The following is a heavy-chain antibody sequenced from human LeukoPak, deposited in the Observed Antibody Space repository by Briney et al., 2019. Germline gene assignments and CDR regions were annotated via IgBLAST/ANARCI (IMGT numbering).Heavy chain of an antibody. J-gene: IGHJ4*02. CDR3: TKGNIGYYFDY. V-gene: IGHV3-64*04. D-gene: IGHD2/OR15-2a*01. CDR2: ITANGGST. CDR1: GFTFSNHG. Sequence: GGSLRLSCSASGFTFSNHGMHWVRQAPGKGLEYVSGITANGGSTHYANSVKGRVTISRDNSKNMLYLQMNSLRAEDTAVYYCTKGNIGYYFDYWGQGTLVTVSS.